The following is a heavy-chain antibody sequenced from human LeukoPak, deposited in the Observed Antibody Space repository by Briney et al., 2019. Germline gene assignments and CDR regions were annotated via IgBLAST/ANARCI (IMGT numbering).Heavy chain of an antibody. CDR2: INPSGGST. CDR1: GYTFTSYY. V-gene: IGHV1-46*01. D-gene: IGHD1-26*01. J-gene: IGHJ5*02. CDR3: ARDFSGEWEQLTGWWFDP. Sequence: ASVKVSCKASGYTFTSYYMHWVRQAPGQGLEWMGIINPSGGSTSYAQKFQGRVIMTRDMSTRTVYMELSDLRPEDTAVYYCARDFSGEWEQLTGWWFDPWGQGTLVIVSS.